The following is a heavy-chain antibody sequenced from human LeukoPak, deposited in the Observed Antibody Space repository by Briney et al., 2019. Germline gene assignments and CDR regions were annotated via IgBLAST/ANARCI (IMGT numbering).Heavy chain of an antibody. J-gene: IGHJ4*02. CDR3: ARPGYYDSSGYYPFDY. Sequence: GESLKISCQGSGYSFTSYWIGWVRQLPGKGLEWMGIIYPGDSDTRYSPSFQGQVTISADKSISTAYLQWSSLKASDTAMYYCARPGYYDSSGYYPFDYWXXXTXVTV. CDR2: IYPGDSDT. D-gene: IGHD3-22*01. CDR1: GYSFTSYW. V-gene: IGHV5-51*01.